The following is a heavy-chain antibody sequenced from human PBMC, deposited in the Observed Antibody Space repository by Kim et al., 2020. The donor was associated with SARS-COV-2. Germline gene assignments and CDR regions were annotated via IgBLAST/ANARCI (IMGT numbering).Heavy chain of an antibody. CDR3: ARARQLARAPCIAVAGTSSPSY. V-gene: IGHV1-46*01. Sequence: ASVKVSCKASGYTFTSYYMHWVRQAPGQGLEWMGIINPSGGSTSYAQKFQGRVTMTRDTSTSTVYMELSSLRSEDTAVYYCARARQLARAPCIAVAGTSSPSYWDQGTLVTVSS. CDR1: GYTFTSYY. D-gene: IGHD6-19*01. J-gene: IGHJ4*02. CDR2: INPSGGST.